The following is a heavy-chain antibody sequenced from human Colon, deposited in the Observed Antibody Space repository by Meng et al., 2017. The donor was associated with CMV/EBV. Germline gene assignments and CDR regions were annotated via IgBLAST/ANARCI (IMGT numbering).Heavy chain of an antibody. CDR1: GGSISSYY. D-gene: IGHD3-3*01. Sequence: SETPSLTCTVSGGSISSYYWSWIRQPPGKGLEWIGYIYYSGSTNYNPSLKSRVTISVDTSKNQFSLKLSSVTAADTAVYYCARLRFLEWFPEANGMDVWGQGTTVTVSS. J-gene: IGHJ6*02. V-gene: IGHV4-59*01. CDR3: ARLRFLEWFPEANGMDV. CDR2: IYYSGST.